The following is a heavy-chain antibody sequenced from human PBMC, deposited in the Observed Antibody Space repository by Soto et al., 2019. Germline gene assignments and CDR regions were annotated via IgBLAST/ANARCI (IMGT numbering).Heavy chain of an antibody. Sequence: GSLRLSCAASGFTFSNAWMSWVRQAPGKGLEWVGRIKSKTDGGTTDYAAPVKGRFTISRDDSKNTLYLQMNSLKTEDTAVYYCTTGNCSSTSCLKSPYYYYGMDVWGQGTTVTVSS. CDR2: IKSKTDGGTT. V-gene: IGHV3-15*01. D-gene: IGHD2-2*01. CDR3: TTGNCSSTSCLKSPYYYYGMDV. J-gene: IGHJ6*02. CDR1: GFTFSNAW.